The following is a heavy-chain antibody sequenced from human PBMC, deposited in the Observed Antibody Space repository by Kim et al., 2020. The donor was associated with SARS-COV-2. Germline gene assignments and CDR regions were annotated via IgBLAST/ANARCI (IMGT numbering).Heavy chain of an antibody. CDR3: AREKSSSWYVGGMDV. CDR2: IYYSGST. CDR1: GGSISSGDYY. D-gene: IGHD6-13*01. V-gene: IGHV4-30-4*01. J-gene: IGHJ6*02. Sequence: SETLSLTCTVSGGSISSGDYYWSWIRQPPGKGLEWIGYIYYSGSTYYNPSLKSRVTISVYTSKNQFSLKLSSVTAADTAVYYCAREKSSSWYVGGMDVWGQGTTVTVSS.